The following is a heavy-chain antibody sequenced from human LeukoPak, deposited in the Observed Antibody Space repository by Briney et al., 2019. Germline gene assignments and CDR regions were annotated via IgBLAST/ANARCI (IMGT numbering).Heavy chain of an antibody. D-gene: IGHD1-26*01. CDR1: GLTFNNYG. V-gene: IGHV3-30*18. Sequence: GGSLRLSCEASGLTFNNYGMHWVRQAPGKGLEWVADISDDGRKKFYAASVKGRFTISRDNSKNTLYLETNSLTVDDTAVYYCAKEGGTRGSASFYFDSWGQGTLVTASS. J-gene: IGHJ4*02. CDR2: ISDDGRKK. CDR3: AKEGGTRGSASFYFDS.